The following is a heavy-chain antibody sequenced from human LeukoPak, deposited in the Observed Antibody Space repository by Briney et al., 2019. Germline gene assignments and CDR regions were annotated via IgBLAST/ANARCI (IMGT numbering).Heavy chain of an antibody. CDR2: IWYDGSNK. D-gene: IGHD6-19*01. Sequence: QAGRSLRLSCAASGFTFSSYGMHWVRQAPGKGLEWVAVIWYDGSNKYYADSVKGRFTISRDNSKNPLYLQMNSLRAEDTAVYYCARAPGKQWLGNWFDPWGQGTLVTVSS. J-gene: IGHJ5*02. CDR1: GFTFSSYG. CDR3: ARAPGKQWLGNWFDP. V-gene: IGHV3-33*01.